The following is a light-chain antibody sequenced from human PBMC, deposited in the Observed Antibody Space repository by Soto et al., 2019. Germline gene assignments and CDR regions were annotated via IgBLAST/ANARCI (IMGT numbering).Light chain of an antibody. CDR3: QQSNNWPPWT. V-gene: IGKV3-15*01. J-gene: IGKJ1*01. CDR1: QSVRSN. CDR2: GAS. Sequence: ELVMSQSPVTLSVSPGEGATLSCRASQSVRSNLAWYQQKPGQPPRLLIYGASTRATSIPVRFSGSGSGTEFTLTISSLQSEDFAVYYCQQSNNWPPWTFGQGTKVEIK.